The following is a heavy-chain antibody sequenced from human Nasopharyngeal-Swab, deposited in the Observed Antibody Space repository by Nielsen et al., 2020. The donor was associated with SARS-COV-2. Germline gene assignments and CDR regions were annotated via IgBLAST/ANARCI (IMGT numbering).Heavy chain of an antibody. CDR3: ARDWMVATWGYYYGMDV. D-gene: IGHD2-15*01. J-gene: IGHJ6*02. V-gene: IGHV3-21*01. CDR1: GFTFSSYS. CDR2: ISSSSSYI. Sequence: GGSLRLSCAASGFTFSSYSMNWVRQAPGKGLEWVSSISSSSSYIYYADSVKGRFTISRDNAKNSLYLQMNSLRAEDTAVYYCARDWMVATWGYYYGMDVWGQGTTVTVSS.